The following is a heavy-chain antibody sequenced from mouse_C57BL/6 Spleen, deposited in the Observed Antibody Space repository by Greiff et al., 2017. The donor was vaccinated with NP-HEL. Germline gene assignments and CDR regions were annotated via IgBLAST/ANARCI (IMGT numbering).Heavy chain of an antibody. CDR2: ISYDGSN. J-gene: IGHJ4*01. CDR1: GYSITSGYY. CDR3: AREEGYAMDY. V-gene: IGHV3-6*01. Sequence: EVKLQQSGPGLVKPSQSLSLTCSVTGYSITSGYYWNWIRQFPGNKLEWMGYISYDGSNNYNPSLKNRISITRDTSKNQFFLKLNSVTTEDTATYYCAREEGYAMDYWGQGTSVTVSS.